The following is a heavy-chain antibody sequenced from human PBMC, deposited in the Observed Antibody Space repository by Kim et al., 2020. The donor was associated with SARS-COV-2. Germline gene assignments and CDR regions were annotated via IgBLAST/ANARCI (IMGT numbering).Heavy chain of an antibody. D-gene: IGHD3-10*01. V-gene: IGHV3-30*07. J-gene: IGHJ6*02. Sequence: GRFTIPRDNAKNTLDLQMNSLRAEDTAVYYCARNIWFGELFSYYYGMDVWGQGTTVTVSS. CDR3: ARNIWFGELFSYYYGMDV.